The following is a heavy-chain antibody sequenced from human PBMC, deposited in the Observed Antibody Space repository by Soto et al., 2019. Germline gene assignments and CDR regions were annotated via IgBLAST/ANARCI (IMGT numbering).Heavy chain of an antibody. CDR3: AKGSGSSGYLDYFDY. V-gene: IGHV3-23*01. Sequence: GGSLRLSCAASGFTFSSYAMSWVRQAPGKGLEWVSAISGSVGSTYYADSVKGRFTISRDNSKNTLYLQMNSLRAEDTAVYYCAKGSGSSGYLDYFDYWGQGTLVTVSS. CDR2: ISGSVGST. D-gene: IGHD3-22*01. CDR1: GFTFSSYA. J-gene: IGHJ4*02.